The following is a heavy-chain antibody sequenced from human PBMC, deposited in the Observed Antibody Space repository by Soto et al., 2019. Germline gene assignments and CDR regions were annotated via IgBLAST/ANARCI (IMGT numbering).Heavy chain of an antibody. CDR2: IYYSGST. V-gene: IGHV4-59*01. CDR1: GGSISNYY. CDR3: ARHSYYSNPLRFDP. Sequence: SETLSLTCTVSGGSISNYYWSWIRQPPGKGLECIGYIYYSGSTNHNPSLKSRVTISVDTSKNQVSLKLSSVTAADTAVYYCARHSYYSNPLRFDPWGQGTLVTVSS. J-gene: IGHJ5*02. D-gene: IGHD4-4*01.